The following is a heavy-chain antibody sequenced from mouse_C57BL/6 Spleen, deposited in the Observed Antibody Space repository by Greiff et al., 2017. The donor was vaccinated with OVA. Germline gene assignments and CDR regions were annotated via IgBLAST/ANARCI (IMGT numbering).Heavy chain of an antibody. CDR3: ARDYGNRDY. D-gene: IGHD2-1*01. J-gene: IGHJ2*01. CDR1: GYTFTSYW. CDR2: IDPSDSYT. V-gene: IGHV1-50*01. Sequence: QVQLQQPGAELVKPGASVKLSCKASGYTFTSYWMQWVKQRPGQGLEWIGEIDPSDSYTNYNQKFKGKATLTVDTSSSTAYMQLSSLTSEDSAVYYCARDYGNRDYWSQGTTLTVSS.